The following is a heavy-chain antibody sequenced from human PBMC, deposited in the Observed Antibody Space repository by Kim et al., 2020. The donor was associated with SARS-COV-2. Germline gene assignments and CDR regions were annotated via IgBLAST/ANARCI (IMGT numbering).Heavy chain of an antibody. J-gene: IGHJ4*02. CDR3: AHRQDGEYYFDY. Sequence: RYSPSLQSRLTITKDTSKTQVVLTMTNMDPVDTATYYCAHRQDGEYYFDYWGQGTLVTVSS. D-gene: IGHD3-10*01. V-gene: IGHV2-5*01.